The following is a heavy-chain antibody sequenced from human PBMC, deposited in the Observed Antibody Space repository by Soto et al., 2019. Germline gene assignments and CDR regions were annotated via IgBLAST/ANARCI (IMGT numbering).Heavy chain of an antibody. Sequence: QVQLQESGPGLVKPSETLSLTCTVSGGSVSSGSYYWSWIRQPPGKGLEWIGYIYYSGRTNYNPSLKSRVTISVDTSKTQSSLKLSSVTAADTAVYYCARVVPYFRGPYFDLWGRGTLVTVSS. D-gene: IGHD3-10*02. CDR1: GGSVSSGSYY. V-gene: IGHV4-61*01. CDR3: ARVVPYFRGPYFDL. J-gene: IGHJ2*01. CDR2: IYYSGRT.